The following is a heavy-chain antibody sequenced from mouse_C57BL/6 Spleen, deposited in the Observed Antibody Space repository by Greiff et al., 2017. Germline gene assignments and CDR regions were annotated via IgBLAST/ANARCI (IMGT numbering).Heavy chain of an antibody. CDR2: INPSSGYT. CDR1: GYTFTSYW. Sequence: QVQLQQSGAELAKPGASVKLSCKASGYTFTSYWMHWVKQRPGQGLEWIGYINPSSGYTKYNQKFKDKATLTAAKSSSTAYMQLSSLTYEDSAVYYCARGDYWGQGTTLTVSS. J-gene: IGHJ2*01. V-gene: IGHV1-7*01. CDR3: ARGDY.